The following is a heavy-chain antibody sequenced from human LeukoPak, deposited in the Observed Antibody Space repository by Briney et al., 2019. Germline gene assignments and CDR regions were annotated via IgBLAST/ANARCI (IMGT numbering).Heavy chain of an antibody. V-gene: IGHV4-34*01. CDR3: ARAPPHTAARYYYYYMDV. J-gene: IGHJ6*03. CDR1: GGSFSGYY. CDR2: INHSGST. D-gene: IGHD6-6*01. Sequence: SETLSLTCAVYGGSFSGYYWSWIRQPPGKGLEWIGEINHSGSTNYNPSLKSRVTISVDTSKNQFSLKLSSVTAADTAVYYCARAPPHTAARYYYYYMDVWGKGTTVTISS.